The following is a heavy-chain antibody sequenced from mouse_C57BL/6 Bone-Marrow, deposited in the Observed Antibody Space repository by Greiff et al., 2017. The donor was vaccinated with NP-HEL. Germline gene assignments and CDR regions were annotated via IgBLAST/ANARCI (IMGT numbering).Heavy chain of an antibody. CDR2: IDPRSGNT. Sequence: QVQLQQPGAELARPGASVKLSCKASGYTFPSYGISWVKQRPGQGLERIGEIDPRSGNTYYTEKFKGKATLTADKSSSTAYMKLRSRITEDAAVDCCARRTTVGPNDFDYWGQGTTLTVSS. CDR1: GYTFPSYG. J-gene: IGHJ2*01. V-gene: IGHV1-81*01. D-gene: IGHD1-1*01. CDR3: ARRTTVGPNDFDY.